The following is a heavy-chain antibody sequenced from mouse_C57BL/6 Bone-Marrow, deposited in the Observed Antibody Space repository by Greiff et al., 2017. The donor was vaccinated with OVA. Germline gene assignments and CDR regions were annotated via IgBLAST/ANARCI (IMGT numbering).Heavy chain of an antibody. J-gene: IGHJ3*01. Sequence: EVQLQQSGPELVKPGASVKISCKASGYTFTDYYMNWVKQSHGKSLEWIGDINPNNGGTSYNQKFKGKATLTVDKSSSTAYMELRSLTSEDSAVYYCARWGLLRPGFAYWGQGTLVTVSA. V-gene: IGHV1-26*01. CDR2: INPNNGGT. CDR1: GYTFTDYY. D-gene: IGHD2-3*01. CDR3: ARWGLLRPGFAY.